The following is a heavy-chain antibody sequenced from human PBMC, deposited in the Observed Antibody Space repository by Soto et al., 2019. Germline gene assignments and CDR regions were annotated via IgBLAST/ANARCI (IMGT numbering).Heavy chain of an antibody. CDR1: GYSFTSYW. V-gene: IGHV5-51*01. CDR3: ARLSSATAPQLKSRSYFDY. Sequence: RXESLKSYREGSGYSFTSYWLVWVRQMPGKGLEWMGIIYPGDSDTRYSPSFQGQVTISADKSISTAYLQWSSLKASDTAMYYCARLSSATAPQLKSRSYFDYWGQGTLVTVSS. CDR2: IYPGDSDT. J-gene: IGHJ4*02. D-gene: IGHD2-15*01.